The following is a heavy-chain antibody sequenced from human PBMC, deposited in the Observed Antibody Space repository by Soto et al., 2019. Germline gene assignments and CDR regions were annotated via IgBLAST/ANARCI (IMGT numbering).Heavy chain of an antibody. D-gene: IGHD2-15*01. CDR2: ITAGGDGT. V-gene: IGHV3-23*01. Sequence: EVQVLESGGGLVQPGGSLRLSCEASGITFSNYMMTWIRRAPGKGLEWVSTITAGGDGTYYADSVKGRFTMSRETSKNTLYLQMNSLRAEDTAVYYCAPHVYCSGGSCPYDAFAIRGQGTMVTVSS. J-gene: IGHJ3*02. CDR3: APHVYCSGGSCPYDAFAI. CDR1: GITFSNYM.